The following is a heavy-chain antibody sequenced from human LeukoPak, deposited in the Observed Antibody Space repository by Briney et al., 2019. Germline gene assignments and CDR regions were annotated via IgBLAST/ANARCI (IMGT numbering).Heavy chain of an antibody. CDR3: ARSRSGSDY. J-gene: IGHJ4*02. V-gene: IGHV4-34*01. Sequence: SETLSLTCAVHGGSFSGYYWSLIRQPPGKGLEWIGEINHSGSTNYNPSLKSRVTISVDTSKNQFSLKLSSVTAADTAVYYCARSRSGSDYWGQGTLVTVSS. CDR1: GGSFSGYY. CDR2: INHSGST. D-gene: IGHD3-3*01.